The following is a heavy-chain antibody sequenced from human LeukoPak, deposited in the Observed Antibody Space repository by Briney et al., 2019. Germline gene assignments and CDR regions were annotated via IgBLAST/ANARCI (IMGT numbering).Heavy chain of an antibody. CDR1: GFTVSDNY. CDR2: ITSGSSTI. D-gene: IGHD6-6*01. Sequence: GGSLRLSCAASGFTVSDNYMNWVRQAPGKGLEGVSYITSGSSTIYYAASVKGRFTISRDNAKNSMYLQMSSLRAEDTAVYYCARVYSRSFDYWGQGTLVTVSS. V-gene: IGHV3-48*01. J-gene: IGHJ4*02. CDR3: ARVYSRSFDY.